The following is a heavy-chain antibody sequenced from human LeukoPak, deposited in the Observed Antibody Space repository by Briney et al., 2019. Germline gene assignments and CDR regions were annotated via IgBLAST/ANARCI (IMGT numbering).Heavy chain of an antibody. J-gene: IGHJ6*03. CDR2: ISYDGSNK. Sequence: GGSLRLSSAASGFTFSSYAMHWVRQAPGKGLEWVAVISYDGSNKYYADSVKGRFTISRDNSKNTLYLQMNSLRAEDTAVYYCARIGYGDTPAFYYYYYMDVWGKGTTVTVSS. D-gene: IGHD4-17*01. V-gene: IGHV3-30*04. CDR3: ARIGYGDTPAFYYYYYMDV. CDR1: GFTFSSYA.